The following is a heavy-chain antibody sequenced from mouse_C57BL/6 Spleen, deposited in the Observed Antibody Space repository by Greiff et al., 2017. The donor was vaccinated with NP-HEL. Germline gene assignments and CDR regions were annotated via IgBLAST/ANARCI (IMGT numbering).Heavy chain of an antibody. D-gene: IGHD2-4*01. CDR2: ISYDGSN. Sequence: DVQLQESGPGLVKPSQSLSLTCSVTGYSITSGYYWNWIRQFPGNKLEWMGYISYDGSNNYNPSLKNRISITRDTSKNQFFLKLNSVTTEDTATYYCARGEYVDYDWYFDVWGTGTTVTVSS. V-gene: IGHV3-6*01. CDR1: GYSITSGYY. J-gene: IGHJ1*03. CDR3: ARGEYVDYDWYFDV.